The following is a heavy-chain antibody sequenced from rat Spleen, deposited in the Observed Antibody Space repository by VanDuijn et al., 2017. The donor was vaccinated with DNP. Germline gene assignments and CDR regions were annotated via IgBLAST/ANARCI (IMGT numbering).Heavy chain of an antibody. CDR1: GFTFSDYN. J-gene: IGHJ4*01. CDR2: VSSDGSST. CDR3: ARDNYVTYGAMDP. D-gene: IGHD1-11*01. V-gene: IGHV5-7*01. Sequence: EVQLVESGGGSAQPGRSLKLSCAASGFTFSDYNMAWVRQAPKKGLEWVAAVSSDGSSTYYRDSVKGRFTISRNNAKNTLYLQMDSLRSEDTATYYCARDNYVTYGAMDPWGQGISVTVSS.